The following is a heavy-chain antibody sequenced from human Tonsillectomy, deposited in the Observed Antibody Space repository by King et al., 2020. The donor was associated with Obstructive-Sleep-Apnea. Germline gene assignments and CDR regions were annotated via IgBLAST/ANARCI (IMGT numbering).Heavy chain of an antibody. CDR1: GGSISSGGYS. CDR3: ARFRKVYAKTNWFDP. Sequence: QLQESGSGLVKPSQTLSLTCAVSGGSISSGGYSWSWIRQPPGKGLEWIGNIYQSGSTYYNPSLKSRFTISVDSSKNQFSLKLSSVTAADTAVYYCARFRKVYAKTNWFDPWGQGALVTVSS. CDR2: IYQSGST. J-gene: IGHJ5*02. D-gene: IGHD2-8*01. V-gene: IGHV4-30-2*01.